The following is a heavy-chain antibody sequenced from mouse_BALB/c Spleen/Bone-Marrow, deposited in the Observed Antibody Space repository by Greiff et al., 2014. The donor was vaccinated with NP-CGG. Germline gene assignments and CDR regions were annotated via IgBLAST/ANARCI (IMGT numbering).Heavy chain of an antibody. V-gene: IGHV1-54*01. Sequence: QVQLKESGAELVRPGTSVKVSCKASGYAFTNYLIEWVKQRPGQGLEWIGVINPGSGGTNYNEKFKGKATRTADKSSSTAYMQLSSLTSDDSAVYFCARDGDYDEGYAMDYWGQGTSVTVSS. CDR1: GYAFTNYL. D-gene: IGHD2-4*01. CDR2: INPGSGGT. J-gene: IGHJ4*01. CDR3: ARDGDYDEGYAMDY.